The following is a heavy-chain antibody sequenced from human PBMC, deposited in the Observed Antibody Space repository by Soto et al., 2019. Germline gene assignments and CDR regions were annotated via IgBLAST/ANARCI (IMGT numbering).Heavy chain of an antibody. Sequence: GASVKVSCKASGYTFTGYYMHWVRQAPGQGLEWMGWINPNSGGTNYAQKFQGRVTMTRDTSISTAYMELSRLRPDDTAVYYCARIGSGGHYDFWSGYYGGNWFDPWGQGTLVTVSS. D-gene: IGHD3-3*01. V-gene: IGHV1-2*02. CDR1: GYTFTGYY. J-gene: IGHJ5*02. CDR3: ARIGSGGHYDFWSGYYGGNWFDP. CDR2: INPNSGGT.